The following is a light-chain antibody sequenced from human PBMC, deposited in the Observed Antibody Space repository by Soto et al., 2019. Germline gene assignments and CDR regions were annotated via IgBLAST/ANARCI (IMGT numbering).Light chain of an antibody. V-gene: IGLV2-14*01. J-gene: IGLJ2*01. Sequence: QSALTQPASVSGSPGQSITISCTGTSSDVGGYNYVSWYQQHPGKATKLMIYDVSNRPSGVSNRFSGSNSGTTASPTISGLQPEDEAEYYCSSYTSSSTQGVVFGGGTKLTVL. CDR1: SSDVGGYNY. CDR2: DVS. CDR3: SSYTSSSTQGVV.